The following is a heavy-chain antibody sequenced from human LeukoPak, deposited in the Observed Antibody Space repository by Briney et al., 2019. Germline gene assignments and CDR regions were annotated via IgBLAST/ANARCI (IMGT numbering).Heavy chain of an antibody. CDR1: GFTFSNSA. J-gene: IGHJ4*01. CDR2: LSGSGITT. V-gene: IGHV3-23*01. CDR3: AKGIYSSGWSYFDY. D-gene: IGHD6-19*01. Sequence: GGSLRLSCAASGFTFSNSAMSWVRQAPGKGLEWVSTLSGSGITTYYADSVKGRFTISRDNSKNTLYLQMNSLRTEDTAIYYCAKGIYSSGWSYFDYWGHGTLVTVSS.